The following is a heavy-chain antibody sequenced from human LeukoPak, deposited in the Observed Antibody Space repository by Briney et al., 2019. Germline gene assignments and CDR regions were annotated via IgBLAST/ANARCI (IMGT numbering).Heavy chain of an antibody. D-gene: IGHD3-3*01. J-gene: IGHJ4*02. CDR3: ARGVDFWSGSPYFDF. CDR1: GYSFNSYY. CDR2: IYPGDPET. V-gene: IGHV5-51*01. Sequence: GESLKISFKASGYSFNSYYIAWVRQMPGKGLEWMGMIYPGDPETRYSPSFQGHVTISLDRSITTAYLQFSSLKASDTAMYYCARGVDFWSGSPYFDFWGQGTLVTVSS.